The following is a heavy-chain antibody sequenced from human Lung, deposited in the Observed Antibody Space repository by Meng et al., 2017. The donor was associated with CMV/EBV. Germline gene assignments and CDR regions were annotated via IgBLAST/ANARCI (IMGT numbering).Heavy chain of an antibody. Sequence: TCAVYGGSFSGSYWHWIRQPPGMSLEWIGEIDDTGRTKYSPSLNSRVTMLLDTSKKQLSLKLSSVTAADTAVYYCARLTGTVYVHWFDSWGQGTLVTVSS. J-gene: IGHJ5*01. CDR1: GGSFSGSY. CDR2: IDDTGRT. D-gene: IGHD1-7*01. CDR3: ARLTGTVYVHWFDS. V-gene: IGHV4-34*01.